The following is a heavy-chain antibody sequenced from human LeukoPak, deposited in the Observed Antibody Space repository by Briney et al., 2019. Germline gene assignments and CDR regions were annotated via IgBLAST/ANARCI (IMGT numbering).Heavy chain of an antibody. J-gene: IGHJ4*02. D-gene: IGHD3-22*01. Sequence: PSETLSHTCAVSGGSISSSNWWSWVRQPPGKGLEWIGEIYHSGSTNYNPSLKSRVTISVDKSKNQFSLKLSSVTAADTAVYYCARAISYYDSSGYYSDWGQGTLVTVSS. V-gene: IGHV4-4*02. CDR1: GGSISSSNW. CDR3: ARAISYYDSSGYYSD. CDR2: IYHSGST.